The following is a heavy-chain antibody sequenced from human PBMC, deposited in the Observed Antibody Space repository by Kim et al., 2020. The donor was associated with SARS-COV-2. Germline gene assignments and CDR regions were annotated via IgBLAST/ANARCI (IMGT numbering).Heavy chain of an antibody. CDR1: GFTFSSYS. CDR3: ARDFYSGYARSDY. Sequence: GGSLRLSCAASGFTFSSYSMNWVRQAPGKGLEWVSSISSSSSYIYYADSVKGRFTISRDNAKNSLYLQMNSLRAEDTAVYYCARDFYSGYARSDYWGQGTLVTVSS. D-gene: IGHD5-12*01. V-gene: IGHV3-21*01. CDR2: ISSSSSYI. J-gene: IGHJ4*02.